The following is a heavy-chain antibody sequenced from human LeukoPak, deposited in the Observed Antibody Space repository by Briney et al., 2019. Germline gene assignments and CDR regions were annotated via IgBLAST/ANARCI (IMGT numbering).Heavy chain of an antibody. CDR1: GFTVSSNY. Sequence: PGGSLRLSCAASGFTVSSNYMSWVRQAPGKGLEWVSVIYSGGSTYYADSVKGRFTISRDNSKNTLYLQMNSLRAKDTAVYYCARVEEGHFDYWGQGTLVTVSS. CDR2: IYSGGST. J-gene: IGHJ4*02. V-gene: IGHV3-53*01. CDR3: ARVEEGHFDY.